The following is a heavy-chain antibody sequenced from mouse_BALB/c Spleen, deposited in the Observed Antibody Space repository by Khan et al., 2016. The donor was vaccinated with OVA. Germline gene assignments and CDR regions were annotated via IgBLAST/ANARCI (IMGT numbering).Heavy chain of an antibody. V-gene: IGHV2-6-1*01. CDR2: IWSDGST. D-gene: IGHD2-10*01. J-gene: IGHJ4*01. Sequence: QVQLKHSEPGLVAPSQSLSITCTISGFSLTNYGVHWVRQPPGKGLEWLVVIWSDGSTTYNSALKSRLTVTKDNSKSQVFLEMNSLQTDDTAMYFCARQPYYHYNSMDYWGQGTSVTVSS. CDR1: GFSLTNYG. CDR3: ARQPYYHYNSMDY.